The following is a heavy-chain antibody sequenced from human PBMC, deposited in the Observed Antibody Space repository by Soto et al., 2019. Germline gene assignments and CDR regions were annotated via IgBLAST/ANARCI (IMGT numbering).Heavy chain of an antibody. CDR2: IWYDGSNK. J-gene: IGHJ4*02. CDR1: GFTFSSYG. D-gene: IGHD5-12*01. Sequence: QVQLVESGGGVVQPGRSLRLSCAASGFTFSSYGMHWVRQAPGKGLEWVAVIWYDGSNKYYADSVKGRFTISRDNSKNTLYLQMNSLRAEVTAVYYCARDHGMATDGWGQGTLVTVSS. CDR3: ARDHGMATDG. V-gene: IGHV3-33*01.